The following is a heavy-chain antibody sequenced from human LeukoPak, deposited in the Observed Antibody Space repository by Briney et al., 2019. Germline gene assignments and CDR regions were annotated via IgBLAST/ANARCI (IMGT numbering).Heavy chain of an antibody. J-gene: IGHJ5*02. Sequence: PSETLSLTCSVSGGSISSYYWSWIRQPPGKGLEWIGYISYSGSTNYNPSLKSRVTISVDTSKNQFSLKLSSVTAADTAVYYCAREFHTALRSWGQGTLVTVSS. D-gene: IGHD2-2*02. CDR2: ISYSGST. CDR1: GGSISSYY. CDR3: AREFHTALRS. V-gene: IGHV4-59*01.